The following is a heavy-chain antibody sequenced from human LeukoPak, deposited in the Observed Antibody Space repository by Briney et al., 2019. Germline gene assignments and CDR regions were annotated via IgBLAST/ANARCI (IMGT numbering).Heavy chain of an antibody. D-gene: IGHD2-15*01. CDR3: AKTQGYYDA. J-gene: IGHJ5*02. Sequence: GGSLRLSCAASGFTVSSKYMSWVRQAPGKGLEWVSVVFSGDNTYYADSVKGRFTISRDNSKNTLYLQMNSLRAEDTAVYYCAKTQGYYDAWGQGALVTVSS. V-gene: IGHV3-66*02. CDR1: GFTVSSKY. CDR2: VFSGDNT.